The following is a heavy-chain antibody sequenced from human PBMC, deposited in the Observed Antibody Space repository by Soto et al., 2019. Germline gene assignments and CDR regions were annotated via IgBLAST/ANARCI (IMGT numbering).Heavy chain of an antibody. D-gene: IGHD3-22*01. CDR2: IIPIFGTA. V-gene: IGHV1-69*01. J-gene: IGHJ3*02. CDR1: GGTFSSYA. CDR3: ASSYYYDSSGYYYMWAFDI. Sequence: QVQLVQSGAEVKKPGSSVKVSCKASGGTFSSYAISWVRQAPGQGLEWMGGIIPIFGTANYAQKFQGRVTITADESTSTAYMELSSLRSEDTAVYYCASSYYYDSSGYYYMWAFDIWGQGTMVTVSS.